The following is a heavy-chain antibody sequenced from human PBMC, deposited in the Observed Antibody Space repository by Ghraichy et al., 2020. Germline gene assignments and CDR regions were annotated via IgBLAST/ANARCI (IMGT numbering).Heavy chain of an antibody. Sequence: SETLSLTCTVSGGSISSYYWSWIRQPPGKGLEWIGYIYYSGSTNYNPSLKSRVTISVDTSKNQFSLKLSSVTAADTAVYYCATASTPYYYDSSGYYFSAFDIWGQGTMVTVSS. CDR1: GGSISSYY. J-gene: IGHJ3*02. D-gene: IGHD3-22*01. CDR2: IYYSGST. CDR3: ATASTPYYYDSSGYYFSAFDI. V-gene: IGHV4-59*01.